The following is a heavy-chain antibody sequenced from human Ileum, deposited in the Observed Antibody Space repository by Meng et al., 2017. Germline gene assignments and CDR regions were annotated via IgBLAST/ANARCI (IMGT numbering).Heavy chain of an antibody. D-gene: IGHD4-23*01. Sequence: QVQLAQAGAEVKKPGASVKVSCKASGYIFPRYGIGWVRQAPGQGLEWMGWISAYSGNTKYAQKLQGRVTMTTDTSTSTAYMELRNLRSDDTAVYYCARDTVGTTLGDYWGQGTLVTVSS. J-gene: IGHJ4*02. CDR2: ISAYSGNT. V-gene: IGHV1-18*01. CDR3: ARDTVGTTLGDY. CDR1: GYIFPRYG.